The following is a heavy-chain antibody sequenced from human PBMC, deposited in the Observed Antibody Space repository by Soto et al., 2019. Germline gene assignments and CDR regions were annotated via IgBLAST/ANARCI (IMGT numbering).Heavy chain of an antibody. CDR2: MNPNSGNT. V-gene: IGHV1-8*02. Sequence: GASVKVSCKASGYTFNNYDIHWVRQAPGHGLEWMGWMNPNSGNTGYAQNFRGRVTMTQKTAIGTAYMELSSLRSDDTATYYCTRAYGAETFDFWGQGTRVTVSS. J-gene: IGHJ5*01. CDR1: GYTFNNYD. CDR3: TRAYGAETFDF. D-gene: IGHD3-10*01.